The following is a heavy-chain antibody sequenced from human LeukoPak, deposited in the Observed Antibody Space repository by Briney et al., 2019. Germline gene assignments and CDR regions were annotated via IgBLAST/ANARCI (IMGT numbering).Heavy chain of an antibody. D-gene: IGHD3-10*01. J-gene: IGHJ4*02. CDR1: GFTFSSYW. CDR3: ARSEYYGSGSYYTYPDY. V-gene: IGHV3-7*01. Sequence: PGGSLRLSCAASGFTFSSYWMSWVRQAPGKGLEWVANIKQDGSEKYYVDSVMGRFTISRDNAKNSLYLQMNSLRAEDTAVYYCARSEYYGSGSYYTYPDYWGQGTLVTVSS. CDR2: IKQDGSEK.